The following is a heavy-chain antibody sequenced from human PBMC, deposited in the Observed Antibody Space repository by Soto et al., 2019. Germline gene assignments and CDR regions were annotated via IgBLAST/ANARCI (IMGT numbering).Heavy chain of an antibody. V-gene: IGHV1-18*01. D-gene: IGHD1-26*01. CDR1: GYTFTSYA. CDR2: INAYNSHT. J-gene: IGHJ4*02. Sequence: ASVKVSCKASGYTFTSYAISWVRQAPGQGLEWMGWINAYNSHTNYAQKLQGRVTMTTDTSTSTAYMELRSLRSDDTAVYYCARDLGGQIVDYWGQGTLVTVSS. CDR3: ARDLGGQIVDY.